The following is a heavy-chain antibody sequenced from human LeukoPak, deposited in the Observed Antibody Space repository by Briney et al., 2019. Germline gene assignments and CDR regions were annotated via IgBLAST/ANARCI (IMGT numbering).Heavy chain of an antibody. CDR1: GFTFNIYS. Sequence: GGSLRLSCAASGFTFNIYSMNWVRQAPGRGLEWVSAISGSGGSTYYADSVKGRFTISRDNSKNTLYLQMNSLRAEDTAVYYCAKDLAGSGSYSFDYWGQGTLVTVSS. J-gene: IGHJ4*02. V-gene: IGHV3-23*01. CDR2: ISGSGGST. CDR3: AKDLAGSGSYSFDY. D-gene: IGHD1-26*01.